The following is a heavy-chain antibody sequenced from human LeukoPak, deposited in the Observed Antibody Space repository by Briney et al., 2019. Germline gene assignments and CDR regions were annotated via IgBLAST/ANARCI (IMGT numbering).Heavy chain of an antibody. CDR3: ARGEWELLLDY. D-gene: IGHD1-26*01. Sequence: ASGTLSLTCAVYGGSFSGYYWSWIRQPPGKGLEWIGEINHSGSTNYNPSLKSRVTISVDTSKNQFSLKLSSVTAADTAVYYCARGEWELLLDYWGQGTLVTVSS. V-gene: IGHV4-34*01. CDR1: GGSFSGYY. J-gene: IGHJ4*02. CDR2: INHSGST.